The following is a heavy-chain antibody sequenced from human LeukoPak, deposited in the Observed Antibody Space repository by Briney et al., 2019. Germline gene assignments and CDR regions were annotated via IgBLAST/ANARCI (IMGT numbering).Heavy chain of an antibody. CDR2: IYTSGST. D-gene: IGHD2-2*01. V-gene: IGHV4-4*07. CDR3: ARDSSSTSWSDAFDI. J-gene: IGHJ3*02. CDR1: GGSNSSYY. Sequence: SETLSLTCTVSGGSNSSYYWSWIRQPAGKGLEWIGRIYTSGSTNYNPSLKSRVTMSVDTSKNQFSLKLSSVTAADTAVYYCARDSSSTSWSDAFDIWGQGTMVTVSS.